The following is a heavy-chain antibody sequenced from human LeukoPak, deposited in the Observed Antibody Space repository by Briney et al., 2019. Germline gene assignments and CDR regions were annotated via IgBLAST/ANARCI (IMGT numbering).Heavy chain of an antibody. CDR2: INHSGST. J-gene: IGHJ3*02. Sequence: SETLSLTCAVYGGSFSGYYWNWIRQPPGKGLEWIGEINHSGSTNYNPSLMSRVTISVDTSKNQFSLKLSSVTAADTAVYYCAKDSRNAFDIWGQGTMVTVSS. V-gene: IGHV4-34*01. CDR3: AKDSRNAFDI. CDR1: GGSFSGYY. D-gene: IGHD3-22*01.